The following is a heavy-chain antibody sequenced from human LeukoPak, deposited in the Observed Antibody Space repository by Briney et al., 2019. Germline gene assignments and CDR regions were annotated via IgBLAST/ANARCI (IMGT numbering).Heavy chain of an antibody. CDR1: GFTFSDYY. J-gene: IGHJ5*02. CDR2: ISSSSSYT. Sequence: GGSLRLSCAASGFTFSDYYTSWIRQAPGKGLEWVSYISSSSSYTNYADSVKGRFTISRDNARNSLYLQMNNLRGEDTAIYYCARDAGNSGYGCDLWGQGTLVTVSS. D-gene: IGHD5-12*01. CDR3: ARDAGNSGYGCDL. V-gene: IGHV3-11*06.